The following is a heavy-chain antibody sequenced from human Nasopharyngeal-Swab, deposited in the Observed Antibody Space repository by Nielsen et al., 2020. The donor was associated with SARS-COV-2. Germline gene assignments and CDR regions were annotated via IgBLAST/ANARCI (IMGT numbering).Heavy chain of an antibody. CDR2: INHSGST. D-gene: IGHD6-6*01. Sequence: SDTLSLTCSVSGGSFNGYYWNWIRQPPGKGLEWIGEINHSGSTYYSPFLKSRVTISVDTSNNQFSLRLSSVTAADTAVYYCARGSYSASSDGEKYYYHGMDVWGQGTTVTVSS. CDR1: GGSFNGYY. CDR3: ARGSYSASSDGEKYYYHGMDV. V-gene: IGHV4-34*01. J-gene: IGHJ6*02.